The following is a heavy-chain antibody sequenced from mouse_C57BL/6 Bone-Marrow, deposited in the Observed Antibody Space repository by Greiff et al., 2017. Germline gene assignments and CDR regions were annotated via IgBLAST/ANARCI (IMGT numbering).Heavy chain of an antibody. V-gene: IGHV1-76*01. CDR3: ARGWRLLYWYFDV. CDR2: IYPGSGNT. J-gene: IGHJ1*03. D-gene: IGHD1-1*01. Sequence: QVQLKESGAELVRPGASVKLSCKASGYTFTDYYINWVKQRPGQGLEWIARIYPGSGNTYYNEKFKGKATLTAEKSSSTAYMQLSSLTSEDSAVYFCARGWRLLYWYFDVWGTGTTVTVSS. CDR1: GYTFTDYY.